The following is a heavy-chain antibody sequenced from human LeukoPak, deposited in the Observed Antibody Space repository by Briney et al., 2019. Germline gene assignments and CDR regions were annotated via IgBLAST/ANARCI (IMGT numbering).Heavy chain of an antibody. CDR2: IYTSGST. V-gene: IGHV4-4*07. Sequence: SETLSLTCTVSGGSISRYYWSWLRQPAGKGLEWIGRIYTSGSTNYNPSLKSRVTISVDTSKNQFSLKLSSVTAADTAVYYCARGEAESQSDAWFDPWGQGTLVTVSS. D-gene: IGHD3-16*01. CDR3: ARGEAESQSDAWFDP. J-gene: IGHJ5*02. CDR1: GGSISRYY.